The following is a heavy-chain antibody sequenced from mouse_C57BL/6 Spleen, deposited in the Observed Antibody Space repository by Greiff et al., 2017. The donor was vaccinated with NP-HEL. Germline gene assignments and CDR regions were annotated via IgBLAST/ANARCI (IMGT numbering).Heavy chain of an antibody. CDR2: IDPSDSET. Sequence: QVHVKQPGAELVRPGSSVKLSCKASGYTFTSYWMHWVQQRPIQGLEWIGNIDPSDSETHYNQKFKDKATLTVDKSSSTAYMQLSSLTSEDSAVYYCARSGAYYFDYWGQGTTLTVSS. V-gene: IGHV1-52*01. CDR3: ARSGAYYFDY. CDR1: GYTFTSYW. J-gene: IGHJ2*01. D-gene: IGHD3-1*01.